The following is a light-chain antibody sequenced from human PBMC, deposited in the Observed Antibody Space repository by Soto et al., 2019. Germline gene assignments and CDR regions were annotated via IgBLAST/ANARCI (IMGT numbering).Light chain of an antibody. V-gene: IGKV1-5*01. CDR1: ESIATW. CDR2: DAS. CDR3: QQYNALWYT. J-gene: IGKJ2*01. Sequence: DVHMTQSPSTLSASVGDRVTITCRASESIATWLAWYQQKPGQAPKLLIYDASRLESGVPSRFSGGGSGTEFTLTISSLQPDDVATYYCQQYNALWYTFGQGTKVDIK.